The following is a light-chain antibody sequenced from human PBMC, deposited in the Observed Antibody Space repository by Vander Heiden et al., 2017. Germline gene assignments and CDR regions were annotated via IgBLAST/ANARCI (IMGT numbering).Light chain of an antibody. V-gene: IGKV1-5*03. CDR3: QQYNSYPGT. Sequence: DIQMTQSPSTLSASVGDRVTITCRASQSISSWLAWYQQKPGKAPKLLIYKASSLESGVPSRFSGSGSGTEFTLTISSLQPDDCVTYYCQQYNSYPGTFGQGTKVEIK. CDR2: KAS. CDR1: QSISSW. J-gene: IGKJ1*01.